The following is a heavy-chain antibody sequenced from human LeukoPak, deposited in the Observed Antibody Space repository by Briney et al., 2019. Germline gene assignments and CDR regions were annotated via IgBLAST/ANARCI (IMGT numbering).Heavy chain of an antibody. Sequence: GGSLRLSCAASGFTFSTYNIHWVRQAPGKGLEWVAVISSDGSDKFYADSVKGRFTMSRDNSKNTLYLQMSGLRAEDTAVYYCARDHVVITDTFDMWGQGTMVIVSS. V-gene: IGHV3-30*04. D-gene: IGHD3-22*01. CDR1: GFTFSTYN. CDR3: ARDHVVITDTFDM. CDR2: ISSDGSDK. J-gene: IGHJ3*02.